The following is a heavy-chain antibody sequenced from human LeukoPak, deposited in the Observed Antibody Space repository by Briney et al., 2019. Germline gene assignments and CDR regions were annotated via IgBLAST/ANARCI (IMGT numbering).Heavy chain of an antibody. V-gene: IGHV4-39*01. CDR1: GGSISSSSYY. D-gene: IGHD3-10*01. J-gene: IGHJ4*02. Sequence: KPSETLSLTCTVSGGSISSSSYYWGWIRQPPGKGLEWIGSIYYSGSTYYNPSLKSRVTISVDTSKNQFSLKLSSVTAADTAVYYCARRRYYGSGSYFYYFDYWGQGTLVTVSS. CDR2: IYYSGST. CDR3: ARRRYYGSGSYFYYFDY.